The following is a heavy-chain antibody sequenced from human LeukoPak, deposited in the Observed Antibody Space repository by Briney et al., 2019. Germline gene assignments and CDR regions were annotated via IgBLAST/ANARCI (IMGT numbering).Heavy chain of an antibody. D-gene: IGHD6-13*01. Sequence: SVKVSCKASGGTFSSYAISWVRQAPGQGLEWMGGIIPIFGTANYAQKFQGRVTMTRDTSISTAYMELSRLRSDDTAVYYCARETVPAIAAPRGLNYWGQGTLVTVSS. J-gene: IGHJ4*02. V-gene: IGHV1-69*05. CDR1: GGTFSSYA. CDR3: ARETVPAIAAPRGLNY. CDR2: IIPIFGTA.